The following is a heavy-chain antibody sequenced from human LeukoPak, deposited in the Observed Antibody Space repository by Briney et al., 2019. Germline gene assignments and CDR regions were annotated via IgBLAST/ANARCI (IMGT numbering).Heavy chain of an antibody. CDR1: GGSISSSNYH. CDR2: IHYSGST. Sequence: PSETLSLTCTVSGGSISSSNYHWGWIRQPPGKGLEWIGSIHYSGSTYYNPSLESRVTISVDTSKNQFSLKLSSVTAADTAVYYCARPLYDSSGYYIASWGQGTLVTVSS. J-gene: IGHJ4*02. D-gene: IGHD3-22*01. CDR3: ARPLYDSSGYYIAS. V-gene: IGHV4-39*01.